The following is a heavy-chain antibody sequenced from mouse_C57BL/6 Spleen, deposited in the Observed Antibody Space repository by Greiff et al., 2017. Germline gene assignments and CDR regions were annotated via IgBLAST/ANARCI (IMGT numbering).Heavy chain of an antibody. V-gene: IGHV14-1*01. CDR3: TTTAQATYAMDY. CDR1: GFNIKDYY. D-gene: IGHD3-2*02. CDR2: IDPEDGDT. Sequence: EVQLQQSGAELVRPGASVKLSCTASGFNIKDYYMHWVKQRHEQGLEWIGRIDPEDGDTEYAPKFQGKATMTADTSSNTAYLQLSSLTSEDTAVYYCTTTAQATYAMDYWGQGTSVTVSS. J-gene: IGHJ4*01.